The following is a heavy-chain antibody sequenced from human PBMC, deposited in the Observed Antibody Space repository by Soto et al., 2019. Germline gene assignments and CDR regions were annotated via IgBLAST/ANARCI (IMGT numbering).Heavy chain of an antibody. CDR3: ARDKYRYVGGMDV. CDR2: INPSGGST. D-gene: IGHD3-16*02. CDR1: GYTFTSYY. J-gene: IGHJ6*02. V-gene: IGHV1-46*01. Sequence: QVQLVQSGAEVKKPGASVKVSCKASGYTFTSYYIHWVRQAPGQGLEWMGIINPSGGSTSYAQKFQGRVTMTRDTSTSTVYRELSSLRSEDTAVYYCARDKYRYVGGMDVWGQGTTVTVSS.